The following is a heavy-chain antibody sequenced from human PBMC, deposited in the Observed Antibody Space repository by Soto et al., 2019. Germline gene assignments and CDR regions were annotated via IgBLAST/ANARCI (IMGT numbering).Heavy chain of an antibody. CDR3: ARGVHCSSTSCYTGNWFDP. V-gene: IGHV4-4*02. Sequence: PSETLSLTCAVSGGSISSSNWWSWVRQPPGKGLEWIGYIYHSGSTYYNPSLKSRVTISVDRSRNQFSLKLSSVTAADTAVYYCARGVHCSSTSCYTGNWFDPWGQGTLVTVSS. J-gene: IGHJ5*02. D-gene: IGHD2-2*02. CDR1: GGSISSSNW. CDR2: IYHSGST.